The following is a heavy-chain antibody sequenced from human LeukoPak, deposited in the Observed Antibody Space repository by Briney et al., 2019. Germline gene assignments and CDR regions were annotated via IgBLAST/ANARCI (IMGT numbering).Heavy chain of an antibody. V-gene: IGHV3-33*08. Sequence: GRSLRLSCAASGFTISSYGMHWVRQAPGKGLEWVAVIWYDGNNKYYADSVKGRFTISRDNSKNTLYLQMNSLRAEDTAVYYCARDRWSSTSYNDYWGQGTLVTVSS. CDR3: ARDRWSSTSYNDY. CDR2: IWYDGNNK. CDR1: GFTISSYG. J-gene: IGHJ4*02. D-gene: IGHD2-2*01.